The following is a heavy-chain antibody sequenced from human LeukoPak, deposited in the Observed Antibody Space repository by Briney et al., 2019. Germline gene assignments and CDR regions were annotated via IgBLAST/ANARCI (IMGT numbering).Heavy chain of an antibody. Sequence: GGSLRLSCAASGFTFRSYGMHWVRQAPGKGLEWVAFIRDDGSNKYYADAVKGRFTISRDNSKNTLYLQMNSLRAEDTAVYYCARSGSWGVDYYYYMDVWGKGTTVTVSS. CDR1: GFTFRSYG. J-gene: IGHJ6*03. CDR2: IRDDGSNK. D-gene: IGHD6-13*01. V-gene: IGHV3-30*02. CDR3: ARSGSWGVDYYYYMDV.